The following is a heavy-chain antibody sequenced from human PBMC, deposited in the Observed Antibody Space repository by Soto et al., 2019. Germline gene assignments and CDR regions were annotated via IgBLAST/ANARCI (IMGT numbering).Heavy chain of an antibody. V-gene: IGHV3-66*01. Sequence: LRLSCAASGFTVSSNYMSWGRQAPGKGLEWVSVIYSGGSTYYADSVKGRFTISRDNSKNTLYLQMNSLRAEDTAVYYCASYYDFWSGLKRRYYYMDVWGKGTTVTVSS. D-gene: IGHD3-3*01. CDR3: ASYYDFWSGLKRRYYYMDV. J-gene: IGHJ6*03. CDR1: GFTVSSNY. CDR2: IYSGGST.